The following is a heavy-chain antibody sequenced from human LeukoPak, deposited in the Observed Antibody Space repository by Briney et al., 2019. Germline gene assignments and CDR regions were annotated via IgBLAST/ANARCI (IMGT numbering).Heavy chain of an antibody. CDR3: ARGGYSYGYTDY. J-gene: IGHJ4*02. V-gene: IGHV1-2*04. D-gene: IGHD5-18*01. Sequence: GASVKVSCKVSGGTFSNDSITWVRQAPGQGLEWMGWINPNSGGTNYAQKFQGWVTMTRDTSISTAYMELSRLRSDDTAVYYCARGGYSYGYTDYWGQGTLVTVSS. CDR1: GGTFSNDS. CDR2: INPNSGGT.